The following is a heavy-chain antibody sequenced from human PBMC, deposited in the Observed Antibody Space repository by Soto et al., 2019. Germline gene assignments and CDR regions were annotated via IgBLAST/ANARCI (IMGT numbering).Heavy chain of an antibody. D-gene: IGHD2-2*01. V-gene: IGHV4-61*01. CDR3: ARDRKGLPPDVDYCYGMAV. J-gene: IGHJ6*02. CDR2: IYYSGST. Sequence: SETLSLTCTVSGGSVSSGSYYWSWIRQPPGKGLEWIGYIYYSGSTNYNPSLKSRVTISVDTSKNQFSLKLSSVTAADTAVYYCARDRKGLPPDVDYCYGMAVWGRGTTVTVSS. CDR1: GGSVSSGSYY.